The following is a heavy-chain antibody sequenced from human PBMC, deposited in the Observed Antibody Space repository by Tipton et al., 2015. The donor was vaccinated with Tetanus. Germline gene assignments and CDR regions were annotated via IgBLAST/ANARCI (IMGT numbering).Heavy chain of an antibody. CDR3: AKDQVVGATTAPYYYYGMDV. Sequence: SLRLSCAASGFTFSSYAMSWVRQAPGKGLEWVSAISGSGGSTYYADSVKGRFTISRDNSKNTLYLQMNSLRAEDTAVYYCAKDQVVGATTAPYYYYGMDVWGQGTTVTVSS. CDR2: ISGSGGST. D-gene: IGHD1-26*01. J-gene: IGHJ6*02. V-gene: IGHV3-23*01. CDR1: GFTFSSYA.